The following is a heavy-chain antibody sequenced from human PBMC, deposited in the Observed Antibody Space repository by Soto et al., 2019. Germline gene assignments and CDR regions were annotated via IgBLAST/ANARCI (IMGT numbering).Heavy chain of an antibody. CDR2: INPNSGVT. CDR1: GYTFTDYY. Sequence: ASVNVSCKASGYTFTDYYVHWGRQAPGQGLEWVGWINPNSGVTNYAQKFQGWVTLTRDTSVSTAYMELNRLKSDDTAVFFCARGVSGWSPFDLWGQGTLVTVSS. J-gene: IGHJ4*02. CDR3: ARGVSGWSPFDL. V-gene: IGHV1-2*04. D-gene: IGHD6-19*01.